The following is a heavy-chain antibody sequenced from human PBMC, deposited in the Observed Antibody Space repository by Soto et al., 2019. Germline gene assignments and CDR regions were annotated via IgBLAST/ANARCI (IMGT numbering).Heavy chain of an antibody. Sequence: PGGSLRLSCAASGFTFSSYSMNWVRQAPGKGLEWVSSISSSSSYIYYADSVKGRFTISRDNAKNSLYLQMNSLRAEDTAVYYCARAKRCLQLREGIFDYWGQGTLVTVSS. CDR1: GFTFSSYS. J-gene: IGHJ4*02. CDR3: ARAKRCLQLREGIFDY. V-gene: IGHV3-21*01. CDR2: ISSSSSYI. D-gene: IGHD5-12*01.